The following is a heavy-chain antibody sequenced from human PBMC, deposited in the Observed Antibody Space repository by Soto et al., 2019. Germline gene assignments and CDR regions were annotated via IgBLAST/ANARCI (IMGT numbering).Heavy chain of an antibody. D-gene: IGHD3-22*01. CDR2: ISAYNGNT. CDR1: GYTFTRYG. Sequence: ASVKVSCKASGYTFTRYGISWVRQAPGQGLEWMGWISAYNGNTNYAQKLQGRVTMTTDTSTSTAYMELRSLRSDDTAVYYCARIDSSGYYRASYYFDYWGQGTLVTVSS. CDR3: ARIDSSGYYRASYYFDY. J-gene: IGHJ4*02. V-gene: IGHV1-18*04.